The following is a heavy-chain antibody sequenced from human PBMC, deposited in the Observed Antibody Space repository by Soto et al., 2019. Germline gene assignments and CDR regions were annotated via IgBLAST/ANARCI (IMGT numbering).Heavy chain of an antibody. Sequence: GGSLRLSCAASGLTLSSCAMRWVRQAPGKGLEWVSTISGGGGNTYYADSVKGRFTISRDNSKSTLYLQMNSLRAEDTAVYYCAKGGYDSSGQALYQSDSWGQGTLGTFSS. CDR2: ISGGGGNT. CDR1: GLTLSSCA. CDR3: AKGGYDSSGQALYQSDS. J-gene: IGHJ4*02. V-gene: IGHV3-23*01. D-gene: IGHD3-22*01.